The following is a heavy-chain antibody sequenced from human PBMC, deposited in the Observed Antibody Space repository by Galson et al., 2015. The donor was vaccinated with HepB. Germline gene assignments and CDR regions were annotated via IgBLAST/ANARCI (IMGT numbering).Heavy chain of an antibody. D-gene: IGHD5/OR15-5a*01. CDR3: ARGRLGIEVSLFDP. CDR1: GDSVSRNTAS. J-gene: IGHJ5*02. Sequence: CAISGDSVSRNTASWNWIRQSPSRGLEWLGRTYYRTKWCSDSAVSVRSRITVNADTSKNQFSLQLNSVTPEDTAVYYCARGRLGIEVSLFDPWGQGSLVIVSS. V-gene: IGHV6-1*01. CDR2: TYYRTKWCS.